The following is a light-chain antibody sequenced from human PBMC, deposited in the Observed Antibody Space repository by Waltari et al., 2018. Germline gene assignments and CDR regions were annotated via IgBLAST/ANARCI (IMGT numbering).Light chain of an antibody. J-gene: IGLJ1*01. CDR1: SSDVGYYNL. CDR2: EVS. CDR3: CSYAGSMTSA. V-gene: IGLV2-23*02. Sequence: QSALTQPASVSGSPGQSITISCTGTSSDVGYYNLVSWYQQHPGEVPKLMIYEVSERPSGVSNRFSGSKSGNTASLTISGLQTEDEADYYCCSYAGSMTSAFGSGTEVTVL.